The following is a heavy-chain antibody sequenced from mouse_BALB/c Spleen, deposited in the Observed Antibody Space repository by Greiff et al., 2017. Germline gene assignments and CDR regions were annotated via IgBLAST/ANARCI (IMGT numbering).Heavy chain of an antibody. CDR3: ARDYPAMDY. CDR2: IYPGGGYT. Sequence: QVQLQQSGAELMKPGASVKISCKASGYTFTNYWLGWVKQRPGHGLEWIGDIYPGGGYTNYNEKFKGKATLTADTSSSTAYMQLSSLTSEDSAVYFCARDYPAMDYWGQGTSVTVSS. CDR1: GYTFTNYW. V-gene: IGHV1-63*02. D-gene: IGHD1-1*02. J-gene: IGHJ4*01.